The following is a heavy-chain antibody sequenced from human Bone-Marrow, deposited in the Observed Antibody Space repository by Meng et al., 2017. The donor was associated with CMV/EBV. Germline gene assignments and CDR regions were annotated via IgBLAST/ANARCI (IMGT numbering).Heavy chain of an antibody. CDR1: GVSFNTYS. D-gene: IGHD2-2*01. Sequence: GVSFNTYSLIWVRQAPGKGLEYVSTISSSGAYIYYADSVKGRFTISRDNAENSLYLQMNSLRDEDSAVYYCARARGGCTSTSCYSDRWGQGTLVTVSS. CDR2: ISSSGAYI. V-gene: IGHV3-21*01. J-gene: IGHJ4*02. CDR3: ARARGGCTSTSCYSDR.